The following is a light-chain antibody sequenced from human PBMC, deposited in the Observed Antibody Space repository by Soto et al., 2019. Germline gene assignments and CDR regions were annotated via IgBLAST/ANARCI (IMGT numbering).Light chain of an antibody. CDR1: ENISRH. J-gene: IGKJ5*01. CDR3: QQSYTALSIT. V-gene: IGKV1-39*01. Sequence: DIQMTQSPSSLSASVGDRVTITCRASENISRHLNWYQQQPGKAPKLLIYGASSLQNGVPSRFRGGGSATDFTLIITNLQPEDFATYYCQQSYTALSITFGQGTRLEIK. CDR2: GAS.